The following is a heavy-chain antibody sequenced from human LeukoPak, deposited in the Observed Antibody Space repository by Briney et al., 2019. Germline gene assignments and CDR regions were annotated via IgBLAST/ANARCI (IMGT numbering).Heavy chain of an antibody. J-gene: IGHJ3*02. Sequence: GESLKISCKGSGYTFISHWIGWVRQMPGKGLEWMGTIYPGDSDTRYSPSFQGQVTISADKSISTAYLQWSSLKASDTAMYYCARPPHADGAFDIWGQGTMVTVSS. V-gene: IGHV5-51*01. CDR1: GYTFISHW. CDR2: IYPGDSDT. CDR3: ARPPHADGAFDI.